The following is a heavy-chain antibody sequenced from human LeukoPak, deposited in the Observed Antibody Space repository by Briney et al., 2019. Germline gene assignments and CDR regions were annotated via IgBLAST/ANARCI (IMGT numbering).Heavy chain of an antibody. CDR2: IYHSGST. D-gene: IGHD1-26*01. Sequence: SETLSLTCAVSGGSISSGGYSWSWIRQPPGKGPEWIGYIYHSGSTYYNPSLKSRVTISVDRSKNQFSLKLSSVTAADTAVYYCARARETLFDYWGQGTLVTVSS. CDR1: GGSISSGGYS. J-gene: IGHJ4*02. CDR3: ARARETLFDY. V-gene: IGHV4-30-2*01.